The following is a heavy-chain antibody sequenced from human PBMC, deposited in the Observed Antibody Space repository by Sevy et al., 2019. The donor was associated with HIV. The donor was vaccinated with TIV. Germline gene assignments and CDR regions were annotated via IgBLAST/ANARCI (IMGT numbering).Heavy chain of an antibody. Sequence: ASVKVSCKASGYTFTSYGISWVRLAPGQGLEWMGWISAYNGNTNYAQKLQGRVTMTTDTSTSTAYMELRSLRSDDTAVYYCARDLEQQKRYYYYGMDVWGQGTTVTVSS. CDR1: GYTFTSYG. D-gene: IGHD1-1*01. CDR2: ISAYNGNT. J-gene: IGHJ6*02. V-gene: IGHV1-18*01. CDR3: ARDLEQQKRYYYYGMDV.